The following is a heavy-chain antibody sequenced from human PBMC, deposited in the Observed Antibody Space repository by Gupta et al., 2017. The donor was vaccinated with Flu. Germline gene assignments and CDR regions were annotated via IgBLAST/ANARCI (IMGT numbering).Heavy chain of an antibody. CDR2: IYNSGNT. J-gene: IGHJ4*02. CDR3: ARHARKDLDY. Sequence: QVQLQESGPGLVKPSETLSLTCTVSGGSTSSRFWTWIWQPPGKGLDWTGFIYNSGNTNYNPSLMSRVTKSMDTSKNQFSLKLSSVTAADTAVYYCARHARKDLDYWGQGALVTVSS. CDR1: GGSTSSRF. V-gene: IGHV4-59*08.